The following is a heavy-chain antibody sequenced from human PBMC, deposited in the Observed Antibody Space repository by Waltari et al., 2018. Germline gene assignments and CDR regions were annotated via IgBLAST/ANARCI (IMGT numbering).Heavy chain of an antibody. V-gene: IGHV4-39*07. J-gene: IGHJ4*02. CDR1: GGSISSSSYY. D-gene: IGHD6-13*01. CDR3: ARVSPAGTNALY. Sequence: QLQLQESGPGLVKPSETLSLTCTVSGGSISSSSYYWGWIRQPPGKGLEWIGSIYYSGSTYYNPSLKSRVTISVDTSKNQFSLKLSSVTAADTAVYYCARVSPAGTNALYWGQGTLVIVSS. CDR2: IYYSGST.